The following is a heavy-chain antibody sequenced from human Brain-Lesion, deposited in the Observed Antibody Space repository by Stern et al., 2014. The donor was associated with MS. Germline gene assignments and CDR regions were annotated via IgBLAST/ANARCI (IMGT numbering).Heavy chain of an antibody. CDR1: GGSISSGGYY. Sequence: VQLEESGPGLVKPSQTLSLSCTVSGGSISSGGYYWSWIRQPAGKGLEWIGRIFNSGRTSYNPSPKIRVTISIETSKNQVSLRLNSRTAADTAVYYCARGRVVPGFQYYATDVWGQGTTVIVSS. V-gene: IGHV4-61*02. CDR3: ARGRVVPGFQYYATDV. J-gene: IGHJ6*02. CDR2: IFNSGRT. D-gene: IGHD2-2*01.